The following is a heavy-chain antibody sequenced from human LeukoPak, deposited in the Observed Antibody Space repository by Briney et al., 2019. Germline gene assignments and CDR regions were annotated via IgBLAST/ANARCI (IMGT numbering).Heavy chain of an antibody. CDR3: ARDLDGSGSYYTDY. CDR1: AYSFSNYG. D-gene: IGHD3-10*01. V-gene: IGHV1-18*01. CDR2: ISAYNGNT. Sequence: ASVKVSCKTSAYSFSNYGFNWVGQAPGQGLEWMGWISAYNGNTKHAQKLQGRFTMSTDTSTSTAYMELRSLTSDDTAVYYCARDLDGSGSYYTDYWGQGTLVTVSS. J-gene: IGHJ4*02.